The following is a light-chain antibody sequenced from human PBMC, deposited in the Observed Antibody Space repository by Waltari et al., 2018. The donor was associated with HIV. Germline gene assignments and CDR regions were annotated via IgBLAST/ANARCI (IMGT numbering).Light chain of an antibody. CDR1: SSTIGADYD. CDR3: QSYDISLSASVV. J-gene: IGLJ2*01. CDR2: GNK. Sequence: QSMLTQPPSVSGAPGQRVTISCTGGSSTIGADYDVHWYQQIPGTAPKLLISGNKKRPSGVPDRFSAYKACTSASLTISGLQAVDDADYFCQSYDISLSASVVFGGGTRLTVL. V-gene: IGLV1-40*01.